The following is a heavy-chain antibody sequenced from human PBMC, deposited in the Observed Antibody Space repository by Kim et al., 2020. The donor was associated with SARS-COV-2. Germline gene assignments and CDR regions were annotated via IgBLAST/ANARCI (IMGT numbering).Heavy chain of an antibody. J-gene: IGHJ5*02. V-gene: IGHV4-59*01. D-gene: IGHD6-19*01. Sequence: TPSLQGRGTISVDPSKNQFSLKLSSVTAADTAVYYCARVRPAVAGWFDPWGQGTLVTVSS. CDR3: ARVRPAVAGWFDP.